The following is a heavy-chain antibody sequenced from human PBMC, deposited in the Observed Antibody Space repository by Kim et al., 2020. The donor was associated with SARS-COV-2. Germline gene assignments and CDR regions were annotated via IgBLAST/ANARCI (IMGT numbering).Heavy chain of an antibody. CDR1: GYTFTSYG. J-gene: IGHJ5*02. CDR3: ATGGHYYGSGCYPWFDP. Sequence: ASVKVSCKASGYTFTSYGISWVRQAPGQGLEWMGWISAYNGNTNYAQKLQGRVTMTTDTSTSTAYMELRSLRSDDTAVYYCATGGHYYGSGCYPWFDPWGQGTLVTVSS. D-gene: IGHD3-10*01. V-gene: IGHV1-18*04. CDR2: ISAYNGNT.